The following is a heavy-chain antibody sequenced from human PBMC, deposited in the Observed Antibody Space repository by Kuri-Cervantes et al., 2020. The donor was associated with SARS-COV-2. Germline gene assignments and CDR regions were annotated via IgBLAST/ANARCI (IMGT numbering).Heavy chain of an antibody. V-gene: IGHV1-69*04. CDR3: ASRRGYSYGIAVGDAFDI. J-gene: IGHJ3*02. Sequence: SVKVSCKASGGTFSSYAISWVRQAPGQGLEWMGRIIPILGTANYAQKFQGRVTITADKSTSTAYMELSSLRSEDTAAYYCASRRGYSYGIAVGDAFDIWGQGTMVTVSS. CDR1: GGTFSSYA. CDR2: IIPILGTA. D-gene: IGHD5-18*01.